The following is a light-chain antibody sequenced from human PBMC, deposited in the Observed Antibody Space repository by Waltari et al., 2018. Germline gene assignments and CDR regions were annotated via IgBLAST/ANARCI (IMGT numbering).Light chain of an antibody. J-gene: IGLJ2*01. Sequence: QSALTQPRSVSGSPGQSVTISCPGTSSDGGGSDYVSWYQHHPGKAPKLMICEVTKRPSGVPDRFSGSKSGNTASLTISGLQAEDEADYYCCSYAGSYTHVVFGGGTKLTVL. V-gene: IGLV2-11*01. CDR3: CSYAGSYTHVV. CDR2: EVT. CDR1: SSDGGGSDY.